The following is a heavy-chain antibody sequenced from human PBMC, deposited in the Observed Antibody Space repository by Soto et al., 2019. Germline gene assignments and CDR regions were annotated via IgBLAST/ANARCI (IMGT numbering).Heavy chain of an antibody. V-gene: IGHV3-30*18. CDR3: AKGPRYSSSSGYFDY. Sequence: GGSLRLSCAASGFTFSSYGMHWVRQAPGKGLEWVAVISYDGCNKYYADSVKGRFTTSRDNSKNTLYLQMNSLRAEDTAVYYCAKGPRYSSSSGYFDYWGQGTLVTVSS. CDR1: GFTFSSYG. CDR2: ISYDGCNK. J-gene: IGHJ4*02. D-gene: IGHD6-6*01.